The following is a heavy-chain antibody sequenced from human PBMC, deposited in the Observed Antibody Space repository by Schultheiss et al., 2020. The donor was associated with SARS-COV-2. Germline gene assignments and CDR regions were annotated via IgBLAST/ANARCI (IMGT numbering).Heavy chain of an antibody. CDR2: ISGSGGST. J-gene: IGHJ5*02. D-gene: IGHD2-2*01. CDR3: AREGDYCSTTSCLTRFDP. Sequence: GESLKISCAASGFTFSSYGMHWVRQAPGKGLEWVSAISGSGGSTYYADSVKGRFTISRDNSKNTLYLQMNSLRAEDTAVYYCAREGDYCSTTSCLTRFDPWGQGTLVTVSS. V-gene: IGHV3-23*01. CDR1: GFTFSSYG.